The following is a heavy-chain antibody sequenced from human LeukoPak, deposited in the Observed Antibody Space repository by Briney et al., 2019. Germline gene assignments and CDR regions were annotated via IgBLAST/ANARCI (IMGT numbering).Heavy chain of an antibody. J-gene: IGHJ4*02. CDR3: ARQPQLRPYYFDY. CDR2: INHSGST. CDR1: GESFSGHC. Sequence: SETLSLTYAVYGESFSGHCWSWTRRPPGKGLEWIGEINHSGSTNYSPSLKSRVTISLDTSKNQFSLNLSSVTAADTAVYYCARQPQLRPYYFDYWGQGTLVTVSS. D-gene: IGHD4-17*01. V-gene: IGHV4-34*01.